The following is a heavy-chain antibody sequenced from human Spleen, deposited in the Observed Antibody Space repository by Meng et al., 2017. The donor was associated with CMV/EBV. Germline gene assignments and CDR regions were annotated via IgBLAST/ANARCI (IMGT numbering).Heavy chain of an antibody. J-gene: IGHJ6*02. Sequence: GGSLRLSCAASGFTVSSNYMSWVRQAPGKGLEWVSLIYSGGSTYYADSVKGRFTISRDNSKNTLYLQMNSLRAEDTAVYYCARSPGDYYYYGMDVWGQGTTVTVSS. V-gene: IGHV3-53*05. CDR3: ARSPGDYYYYGMDV. CDR2: IYSGGST. CDR1: GFTVSSNY.